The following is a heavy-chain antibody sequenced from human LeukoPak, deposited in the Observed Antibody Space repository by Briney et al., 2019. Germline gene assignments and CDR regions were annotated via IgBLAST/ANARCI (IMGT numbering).Heavy chain of an antibody. D-gene: IGHD5-18*01. CDR3: ARDGYSYGFGY. CDR1: GGSISSYY. V-gene: IGHV4-59*01. Sequence: SETLSLTCTVSGGSISSYYWSWIRQPPGKGLEWIGYIYYSGSTNYNPSLKSRVTVSVDTSKNQFSMKLSSVTAADTAVYYCARDGYSYGFGYWGQGTLVTVSS. J-gene: IGHJ4*02. CDR2: IYYSGST.